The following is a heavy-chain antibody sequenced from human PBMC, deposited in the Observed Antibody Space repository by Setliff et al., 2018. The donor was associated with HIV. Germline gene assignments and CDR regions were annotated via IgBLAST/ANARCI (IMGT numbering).Heavy chain of an antibody. CDR1: GYTFTNHG. J-gene: IGHJ6*03. V-gene: IGHV1-18*01. CDR2: ISANNGAT. D-gene: IGHD3-10*01. CDR3: ARRIAYGTDYDYHYYMDV. Sequence: ASVKVSCKASGYTFTNHGFSWVRQAPGQGLEWMGWISANNGATRYAQNFQERVTLTTDTSTSTAYMELRSLTSDDTAMYFCARRIAYGTDYDYHYYMDVWATGTMVTVSS.